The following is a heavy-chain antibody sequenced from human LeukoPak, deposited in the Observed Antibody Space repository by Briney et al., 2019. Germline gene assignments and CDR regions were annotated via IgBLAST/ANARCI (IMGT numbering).Heavy chain of an antibody. CDR2: IFSSGSS. Sequence: SETLSLTCSVSGGSISSYSWSWIRQPAGKGLDWIGRIFSSGSSKYNPSLKSRVIMSVDTSKNQFSLKLTSVTAADTAVYYCARGQHYYESNYPFFDFWGQGTLVIVSS. CDR1: GGSISSYS. D-gene: IGHD3-22*01. V-gene: IGHV4-4*07. J-gene: IGHJ4*02. CDR3: ARGQHYYESNYPFFDF.